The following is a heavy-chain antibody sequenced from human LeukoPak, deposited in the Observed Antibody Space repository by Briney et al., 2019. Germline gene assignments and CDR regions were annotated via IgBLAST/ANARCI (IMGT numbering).Heavy chain of an antibody. CDR1: GFTFSSYE. CDR3: ARDQSGTGFLDY. D-gene: IGHD1-1*01. Sequence: GGSLRLSCAASGFTFSSYEMNWVRQAPGKGLEWVSYISSSGSTIYYADSVKGRFTISRDNAKNSLFLELSNLRAEDTAVYFCARDQSGTGFLDYWGQGTLVTVSS. CDR2: ISSSGSTI. V-gene: IGHV3-48*03. J-gene: IGHJ4*02.